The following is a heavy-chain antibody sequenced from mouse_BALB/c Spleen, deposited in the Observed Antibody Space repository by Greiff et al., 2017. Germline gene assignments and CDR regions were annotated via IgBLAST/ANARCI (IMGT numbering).Heavy chain of an antibody. V-gene: IGHV5-17*02. Sequence: EVKLMESGGGLVQPGGSRKLSCAASGFTFSSFGMHWVRQAPEKGLEWVAYISSGSSTIYYADTVKGRFTISRDNPKNTLILQMTSLRSEDTAMYYCARDDDGDAMDYWGQGTSVTVSS. CDR3: ARDDDGDAMDY. CDR2: ISSGSSTI. D-gene: IGHD2-12*01. CDR1: GFTFSSFG. J-gene: IGHJ4*01.